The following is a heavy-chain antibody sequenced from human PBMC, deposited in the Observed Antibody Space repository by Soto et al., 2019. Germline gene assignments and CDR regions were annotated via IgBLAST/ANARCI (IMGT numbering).Heavy chain of an antibody. Sequence: ASVKVSCKASGGSFSSYAISGVRQAPGQGLEWMGWISAYNGNTNYAQKLQGRVTMTTDTSTSTAYMELRSLRSDDTAVYYCARGDDILTGYYNVYWGQGTLVTVSS. CDR2: ISAYNGNT. V-gene: IGHV1-18*01. D-gene: IGHD3-9*01. J-gene: IGHJ4*02. CDR3: ARGDDILTGYYNVY. CDR1: GGSFSSYA.